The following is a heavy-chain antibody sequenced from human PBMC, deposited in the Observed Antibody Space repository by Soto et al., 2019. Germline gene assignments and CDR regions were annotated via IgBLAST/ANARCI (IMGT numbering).Heavy chain of an antibody. D-gene: IGHD2-2*01. CDR2: INTGGSSA. V-gene: IGHV3-74*01. CDR3: VRGSFCSGTTCYNEGYFAP. J-gene: IGHJ5*02. CDR1: GFTLRDFW. Sequence: PGGSLRLSCAASGFTLRDFWMHWVRQAPGKGLVWVSRINTGGSSASYADSVKGRFTISRDNAKNTLSLQMNSLRVEDTAVYYCVRGSFCSGTTCYNEGYFAPWGQGTPVTVSS.